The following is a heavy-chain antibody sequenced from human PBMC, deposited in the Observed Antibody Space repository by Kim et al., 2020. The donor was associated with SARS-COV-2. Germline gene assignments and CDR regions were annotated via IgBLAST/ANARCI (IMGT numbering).Heavy chain of an antibody. V-gene: IGHV5-10-1*01. CDR1: GYSFTSYW. Sequence: GESLKISCKGSGYSFTSYWISWVRQMPGKGLEWMGRIDPSDSYTNYSPSFQGHVTISADKSISTAYLQWSSLKASDTAMYYCARDGAIVATISPGGDYWGQGTLVTVSS. CDR2: IDPSDSYT. J-gene: IGHJ4*02. D-gene: IGHD5-12*01. CDR3: ARDGAIVATISPGGDY.